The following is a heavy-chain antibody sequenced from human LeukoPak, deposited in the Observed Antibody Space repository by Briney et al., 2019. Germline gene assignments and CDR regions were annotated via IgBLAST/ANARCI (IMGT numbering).Heavy chain of an antibody. CDR2: INHSGST. Sequence: SETLSLTCAVYGGSFSRYYWSWIRQPPGKGLEWIGEINHSGSTNYNPSLKSRVTISVDTSKNQFSLKLSSVTAADTAVYYCARSGEYHDSSGYYRAYYYFDYWGQGTLVTVSS. V-gene: IGHV4-34*01. J-gene: IGHJ4*02. CDR3: ARSGEYHDSSGYYRAYYYFDY. D-gene: IGHD3-22*01. CDR1: GGSFSRYY.